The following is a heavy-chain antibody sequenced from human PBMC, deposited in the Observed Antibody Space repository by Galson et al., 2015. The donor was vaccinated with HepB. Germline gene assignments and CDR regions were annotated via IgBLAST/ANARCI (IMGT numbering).Heavy chain of an antibody. CDR2: IIPILGIA. D-gene: IGHD5-12*01. CDR3: ARGDGGYSGYDSSTLFDY. CDR1: GGTFSSYT. Sequence: SVKVSCKASGGTFSSYTISWVRQAPGQGLEWMGRIIPILGIANYAQKFQGRVTITADKSTSTAYMELSSLRSEDTAVYYCARGDGGYSGYDSSTLFDYWGQGTLVTVSS. J-gene: IGHJ4*02. V-gene: IGHV1-69*02.